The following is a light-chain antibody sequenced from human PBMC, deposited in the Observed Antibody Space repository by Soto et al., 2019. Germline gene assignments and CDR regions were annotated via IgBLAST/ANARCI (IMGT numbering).Light chain of an antibody. CDR2: KAS. J-gene: IGKJ4*01. Sequence: DIQMTQSPSTLSASVGDRVTITCRASQSISSWLAWYQQKPGKAPKLLIYKASSLESGVPSRFSGSGSGTEFTLTISSLQPEDFATYYCQQSYSTPPVTFGGGTKVDIK. CDR1: QSISSW. CDR3: QQSYSTPPVT. V-gene: IGKV1-5*03.